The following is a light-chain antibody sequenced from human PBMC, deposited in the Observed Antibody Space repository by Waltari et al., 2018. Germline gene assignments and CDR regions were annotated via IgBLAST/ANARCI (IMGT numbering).Light chain of an antibody. CDR3: CSYASGSTII. CDR2: EGS. V-gene: IGLV2-23*01. CDR1: SNDVGSYNL. J-gene: IGLJ2*01. Sequence: QSALTQPASVSGSPGQSITISCTGTSNDVGSYNLVSWYQRHPGKAPELLIDEGSKRPSGVSNRFSGSKSGNTASLTISGLQAEDEADYFCCSYASGSTIIFGGGTKLTVL.